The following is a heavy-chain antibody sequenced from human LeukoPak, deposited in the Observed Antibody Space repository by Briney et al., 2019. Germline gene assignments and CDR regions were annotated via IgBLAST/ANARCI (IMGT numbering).Heavy chain of an antibody. D-gene: IGHD4-17*01. Sequence: SVKVSCKASGGAFKGYAINWVRQAPGRGLEWMGGSNPIFGTTNFAPKFQGRVTIAADESTSTAYMELTSLKSEDTAVYYCARGTTVTTAVLVPNDAFDIWGQGTMVTVSS. CDR1: GGAFKGYA. V-gene: IGHV1-69*13. CDR2: SNPIFGTT. J-gene: IGHJ3*02. CDR3: ARGTTVTTAVLVPNDAFDI.